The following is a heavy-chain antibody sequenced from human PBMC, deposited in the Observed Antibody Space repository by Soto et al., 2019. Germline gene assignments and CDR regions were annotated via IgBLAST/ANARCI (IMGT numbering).Heavy chain of an antibody. V-gene: IGHV3-23*01. CDR1: GITFSSYA. D-gene: IGHD5-12*01. CDR3: AITEERWLQGAKSFQH. J-gene: IGHJ1*01. CDR2: VSGSGGST. Sequence: GGSLRLSCAASGITFSSYAMSWVRQAPGKGLEWVSAVSGSGGSTYYADSVKGRFTISRDNSKNTLYLQMNSLRAEDTAVFYCAITEERWLQGAKSFQHWGQGTLVTVSS.